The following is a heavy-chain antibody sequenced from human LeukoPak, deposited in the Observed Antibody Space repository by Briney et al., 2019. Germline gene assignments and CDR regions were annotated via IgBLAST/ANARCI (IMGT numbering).Heavy chain of an antibody. Sequence: GGSLRLSCATSGFTFSSYAMHWVRQAPGKGLEYVSAISSNGGSTYYANSVKGRFTISRDNSKSTLYLQMGSLRAEDMAVYYCARSGYNSGWTAYFDYWGQGTLVTVSS. CDR3: ARSGYNSGWTAYFDY. V-gene: IGHV3-64*01. CDR2: ISSNGGST. J-gene: IGHJ4*02. D-gene: IGHD6-19*01. CDR1: GFTFSSYA.